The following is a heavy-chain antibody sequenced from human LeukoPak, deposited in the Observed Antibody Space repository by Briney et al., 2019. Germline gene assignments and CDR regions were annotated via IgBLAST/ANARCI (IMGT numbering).Heavy chain of an antibody. Sequence: SETLSLTCTVSGYSISSGYYWTWIRQPPGKGLEWIGNIYHSGSTYNNPSLKSRVTISVDTSKNRFSLKLSSVSAPDTAVYYCARGGGNGGGWVGRYYYMDVWGKGTTVTVSS. CDR3: ARGGGNGGGWVGRYYYMDV. V-gene: IGHV4-38-2*02. J-gene: IGHJ6*03. CDR1: GYSISSGYY. CDR2: IYHSGST. D-gene: IGHD4-23*01.